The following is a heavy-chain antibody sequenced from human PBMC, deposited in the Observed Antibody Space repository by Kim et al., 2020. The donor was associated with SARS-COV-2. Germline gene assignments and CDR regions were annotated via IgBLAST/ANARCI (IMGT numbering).Heavy chain of an antibody. D-gene: IGHD6-13*01. CDR1: GGSISSGGYY. J-gene: IGHJ4*02. Sequence: SETLSLTCTVSGGSISSGGYYWSWIRQHPGKGLEWIGYIYYSGSTYYNPSLKSRVTISVDTSKNQFSLKLSSVTAADTAVYYCARGKSSGGIAAAGPPFDYWGQGTLVTVSS. CDR3: ARGKSSGGIAAAGPPFDY. V-gene: IGHV4-31*03. CDR2: IYYSGST.